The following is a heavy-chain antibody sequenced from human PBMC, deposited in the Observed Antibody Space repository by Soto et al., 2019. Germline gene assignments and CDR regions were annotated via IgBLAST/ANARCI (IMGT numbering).Heavy chain of an antibody. Sequence: GGSLRLSCAASGFTFSSYSMNWVRQAPGKGLEWVSSISSSSSYIYYADSVKGRFTISRDNAKNSLYLQMNSLRAEDTAVYYCARALGIAAAGWTGVYYYYGMDVWGQGTTVTVSS. CDR2: ISSSSSYI. D-gene: IGHD6-13*01. CDR3: ARALGIAAAGWTGVYYYYGMDV. V-gene: IGHV3-21*01. J-gene: IGHJ6*02. CDR1: GFTFSSYS.